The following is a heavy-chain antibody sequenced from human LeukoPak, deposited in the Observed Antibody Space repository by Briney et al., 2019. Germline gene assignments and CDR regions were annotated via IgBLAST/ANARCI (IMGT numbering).Heavy chain of an antibody. V-gene: IGHV3-30*18. D-gene: IGHD6-6*01. CDR1: GFTFSSYG. CDR2: ISYDGSNK. Sequence: GGSLGLSCAASGFTFSSYGMHWVRQAPGKGLEWVAVISYDGSNKYYADSVKGRFTISRDNSKNTLYLQMNSLRAEDTAVYYCAKDVEYSSTLDYWGQGTLVTASS. CDR3: AKDVEYSSTLDY. J-gene: IGHJ4*02.